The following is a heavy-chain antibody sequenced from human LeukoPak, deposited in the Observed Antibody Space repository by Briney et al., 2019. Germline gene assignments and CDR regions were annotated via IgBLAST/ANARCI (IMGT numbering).Heavy chain of an antibody. CDR2: TSGSI. CDR3: ARVLAIFGLDTTDFYMDV. CDR1: GASISSHY. V-gene: IGHV4-59*11. D-gene: IGHD3/OR15-3a*01. J-gene: IGHJ6*03. Sequence: PSETLSLTCAVSGASISSHYWSWIRQPPGKGLEWIGYTSGSISDNPSLKSRVAVSVDPSQNQVSLCLTSVTAADTAVYYCARVLAIFGLDTTDFYMDVWGKGTTVTVSS.